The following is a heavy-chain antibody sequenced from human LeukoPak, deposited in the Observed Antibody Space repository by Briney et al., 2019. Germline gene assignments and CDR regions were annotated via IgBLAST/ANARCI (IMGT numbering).Heavy chain of an antibody. D-gene: IGHD3-22*01. CDR3: AKDSRGYQDYFDY. V-gene: IGHV3-23*01. J-gene: IGHJ4*02. CDR2: ISGSGGST. Sequence: HPGGSLRLSCAASGFTFSSYGMSWVRQAPGKGLEWVSVISGSGGSTYYAASVKGRFTISRDNSKSTLYLQMNSLRAEDTAVYYCAKDSRGYQDYFDYWGQGTLVTVSS. CDR1: GFTFSSYG.